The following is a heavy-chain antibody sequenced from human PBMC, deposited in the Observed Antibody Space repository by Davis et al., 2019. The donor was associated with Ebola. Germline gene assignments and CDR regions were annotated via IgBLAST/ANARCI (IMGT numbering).Heavy chain of an antibody. CDR2: INPNSGGT. Sequence: ASVKVSCKASGGTFSSYAISWVRQAPGQGLEWMGWINPNSGGTNYAQKFQGWVTMIRDTSISTAYMELSRLRSDDTAVYYCARGIVYSYGSNYYGMNVWGQGTTVTVSS. V-gene: IGHV1-2*04. J-gene: IGHJ6*02. CDR3: ARGIVYSYGSNYYGMNV. CDR1: GGTFSSYA. D-gene: IGHD5-18*01.